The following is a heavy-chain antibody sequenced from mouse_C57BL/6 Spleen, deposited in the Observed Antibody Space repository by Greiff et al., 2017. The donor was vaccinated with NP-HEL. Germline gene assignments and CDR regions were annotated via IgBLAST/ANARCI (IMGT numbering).Heavy chain of an antibody. J-gene: IGHJ2*01. D-gene: IGHD2-3*01. CDR1: GYSFTDYN. V-gene: IGHV1-39*01. CDR2: INPNYGTT. Sequence: EVKVVESGPELVKPGASVKISCKASGYSFTDYNMNWVKQSNGKSLEWIGVINPNYGTTSYNQKFKGKATLTVDQSSSTAYMQLNSLTSEDSAVYYCARGDGYPYFDYWGQGTTLTVSS. CDR3: ARGDGYPYFDY.